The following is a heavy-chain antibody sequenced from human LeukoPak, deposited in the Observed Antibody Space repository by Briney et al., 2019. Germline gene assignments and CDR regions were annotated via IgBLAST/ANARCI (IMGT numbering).Heavy chain of an antibody. CDR2: IKQGGSEK. CDR3: ARSGPHDVQVATRNFDH. CDR1: GFTFSNYW. D-gene: IGHD3-10*02. V-gene: IGHV3-7*01. Sequence: PGGSLRLSCAASGFTFSNYWMSWVRQAPGKGLEWVANIKQGGSEKYYVDSVVGRFTISRDNAKNSLYLQMNSLRAEDTSVYYCARSGPHDVQVATRNFDHWGQGTLVTVSS. J-gene: IGHJ4*02.